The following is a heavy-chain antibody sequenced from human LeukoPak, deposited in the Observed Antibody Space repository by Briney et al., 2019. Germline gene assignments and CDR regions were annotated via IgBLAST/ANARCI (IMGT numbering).Heavy chain of an antibody. CDR2: IYTSGST. D-gene: IGHD4-17*01. J-gene: IGHJ4*02. CDR3: ARCGGLEDGDYGSDWLDFDY. CDR1: GGSISSGSYY. Sequence: SQTLSLTCTVSGGSISSGSYYWSWIRQPAGKGLEWIGRIYTSGSTNYNPSLKSRVTISVDTSKNQFSLKLSSVTAADTAVYYCARCGGLEDGDYGSDWLDFDYWGQGTLVTVSS. V-gene: IGHV4-61*02.